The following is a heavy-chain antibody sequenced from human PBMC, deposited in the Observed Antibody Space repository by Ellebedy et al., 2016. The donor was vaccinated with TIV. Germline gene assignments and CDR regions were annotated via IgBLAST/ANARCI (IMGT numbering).Heavy chain of an antibody. J-gene: IGHJ4*02. Sequence: MPGGSLRLSCGVSGDSITSTNWWTWVRQPPGKGLEWIGEVHHSGTTNYDPSLKSRFTISLDKSKNQFSLSLSSVTAADTAVYYCAAIIVGTYYFGFWGQGTLVTVSS. V-gene: IGHV4-4*02. CDR1: GDSITSTNW. CDR3: AAIIVGTYYFGF. D-gene: IGHD1-26*01. CDR2: VHHSGTT.